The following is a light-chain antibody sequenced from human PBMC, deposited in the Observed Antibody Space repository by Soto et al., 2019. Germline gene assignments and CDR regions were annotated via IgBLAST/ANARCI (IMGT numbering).Light chain of an antibody. CDR3: AAWDDSLSGYV. J-gene: IGLJ1*01. V-gene: IGLV1-47*01. CDR2: RNN. CDR1: SSNIGSNY. Sequence: QSVLTQPPSASGTPGQRVTISCSGSSSNIGSNYVYWYQPLPGTAPKLLIYRNNQRPSGVPDRFSGSKSVTSASLAISGLRSEDEADYYCAAWDDSLSGYVFGTGTKLTVL.